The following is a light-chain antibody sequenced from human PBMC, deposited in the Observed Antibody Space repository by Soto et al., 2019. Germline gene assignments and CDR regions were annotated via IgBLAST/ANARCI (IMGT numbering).Light chain of an antibody. J-gene: IGLJ1*01. V-gene: IGLV1-40*01. CDR2: GNS. CDR1: SSNIGAGYD. Sequence: QAVVTQPPSVSGAPGQRVTISCTGSSSNIGAGYDVHWYQQLPGTAPKLLIYGNSNRPSGVPDRFSGSKSGTSASLAITGLQAEVEPVYYSQSYDSTLSGFYVFGTGTKLTFL. CDR3: QSYDSTLSGFYV.